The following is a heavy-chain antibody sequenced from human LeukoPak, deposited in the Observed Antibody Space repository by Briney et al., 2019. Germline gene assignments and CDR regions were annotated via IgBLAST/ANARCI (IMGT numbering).Heavy chain of an antibody. CDR3: ARRGITMIVVVKEDWFDP. V-gene: IGHV4-38-2*02. CDR2: IYHSGST. D-gene: IGHD3-22*01. Sequence: PSETLSLTCTVSGYSISSGYYWGWIRQPPGKGLEWIGSIYHSGSTYHNPSLKSRVTISVDTSKNQFSLKLSSVTAADTAVYYCARRGITMIVVVKEDWFDPWGQGTLVTVSS. J-gene: IGHJ5*02. CDR1: GYSISSGYY.